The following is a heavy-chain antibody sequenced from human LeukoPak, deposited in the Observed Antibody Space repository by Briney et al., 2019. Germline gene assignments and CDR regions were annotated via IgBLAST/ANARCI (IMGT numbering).Heavy chain of an antibody. J-gene: IGHJ4*02. D-gene: IGHD3-22*01. CDR2: IYHSGST. CDR3: ARISSGYYYVGY. V-gene: IGHV4-38-2*02. Sequence: SETLSLTCTVSGYSISSGYYWGWIRQPPGKGLEWIGSIYHSGSTYYNPSLKSRVTISVDTSKNQFSLKLSSVTAADTAVYYCARISSGYYYVGYWGQGTLVTVS. CDR1: GYSISSGYY.